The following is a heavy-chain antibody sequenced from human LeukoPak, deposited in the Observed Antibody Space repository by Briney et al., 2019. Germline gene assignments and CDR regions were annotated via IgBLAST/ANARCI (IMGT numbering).Heavy chain of an antibody. V-gene: IGHV3-7*01. CDR1: AFTFSSYW. CDR2: INQDGSEK. Sequence: PGGSLRLSCAASAFTFSSYWMSWVRQAPGKGLEWVANINQDGSEKYYADSVKGRFTISRDNANNSLYLQMNSLRAEDTAVYFCARGGPYDYWGQGTLVTVSS. CDR3: ARGGPYDY. J-gene: IGHJ4*02.